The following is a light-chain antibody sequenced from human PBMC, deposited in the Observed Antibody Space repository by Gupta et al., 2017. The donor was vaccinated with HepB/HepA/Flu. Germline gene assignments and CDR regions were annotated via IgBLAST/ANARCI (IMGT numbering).Light chain of an antibody. V-gene: IGKV3-11*01. CDR3: QHRSNWPPT. CDR2: DAS. Sequence: DIVLTQSPATLSLSPGERATLSCRASQSVSSYLAWYQQRPGQAPRLLIYDASNRAPGIPARFSGSGSGTDFTRTISSLEPEDFAVYYCQHRSNWPPTFGQGTKVEIK. J-gene: IGKJ1*01. CDR1: QSVSSY.